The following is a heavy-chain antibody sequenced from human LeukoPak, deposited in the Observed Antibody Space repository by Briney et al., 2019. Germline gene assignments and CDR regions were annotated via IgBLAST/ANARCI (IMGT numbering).Heavy chain of an antibody. J-gene: IGHJ2*01. CDR1: GFTFSDYY. Sequence: GGSLRLSCAASGFTFSDYYMNWIRQAPGKGLEWVSYISSSSSYTNYADSVNRRSTISRDNAKNSLYLQMNSLRAEDTAVYYCARRGSGTGYWYFDLWGRGGQRADSS. D-gene: IGHD5-12*01. V-gene: IGHV3-11*06. CDR3: ARRGSGTGYWYFDL. CDR2: ISSSSSYT.